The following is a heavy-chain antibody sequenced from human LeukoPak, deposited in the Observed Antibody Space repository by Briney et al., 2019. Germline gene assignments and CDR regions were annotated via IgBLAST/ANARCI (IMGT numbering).Heavy chain of an antibody. CDR1: GFTFSSYW. V-gene: IGHV3-7*01. CDR3: ARGIPTYYDFWSGYYMVYFDY. D-gene: IGHD3-3*01. CDR2: IRQDGSEK. Sequence: GGSLRLSCAASGFTFSSYWMSWVRQAPGKGLEWVANIRQDGSEKYYVDSVKGRFTISRDNAKNSLYLQMNSLRAEDTAVYYCARGIPTYYDFWSGYYMVYFDYWGQGTLVTVSS. J-gene: IGHJ4*02.